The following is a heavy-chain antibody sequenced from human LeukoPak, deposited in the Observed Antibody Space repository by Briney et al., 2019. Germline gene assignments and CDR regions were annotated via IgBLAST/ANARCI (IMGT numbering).Heavy chain of an antibody. D-gene: IGHD3-10*01. V-gene: IGHV4-61*02. CDR1: GGSISSGSYY. CDR3: ARDRGMRRYFDY. J-gene: IGHJ4*02. CDR2: IYTSGST. Sequence: SQTLSLTCTVSGGSISSGSYYWSWIRQPAGEGLEWIGRIYTSGSTNYNPSLKSRVTISVDTSKNQFSLKLSSVTAADTAVYYCARDRGMRRYFDYWGQGTLVTVSS.